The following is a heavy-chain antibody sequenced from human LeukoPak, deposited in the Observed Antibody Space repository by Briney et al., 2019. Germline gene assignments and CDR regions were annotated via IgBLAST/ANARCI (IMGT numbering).Heavy chain of an antibody. J-gene: IGHJ4*02. CDR1: GGTFRSNA. D-gene: IGHD3-3*01. CDR3: ARGKGFVGHFDS. V-gene: IGHV1-69*04. CDR2: IIPILGTA. Sequence: SVTVSFKAPGGTFRSNAISWVRQAPGQGPEWMGRIIPILGTAEYAEKFQGRVTITADKSTTTAYMELSSLKSEDTALYYCARGKGFVGHFDSWGQGTLVTVSS.